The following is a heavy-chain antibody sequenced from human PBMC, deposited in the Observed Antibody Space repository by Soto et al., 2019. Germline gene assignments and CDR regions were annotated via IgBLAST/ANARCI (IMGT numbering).Heavy chain of an antibody. CDR1: GGTFSSYA. V-gene: IGHV1-69*13. J-gene: IGHJ3*02. D-gene: IGHD1-7*01. CDR2: IIPIFGTA. CDR3: AIAPELRYSAAFYI. Sequence: SVKVSCKASGGTFSSYAISWVRHAPGQGLEWMGGIIPIFGTANYAQKFQGRVTITADESTSTAYMELSSLRSKDTAVYYCAIAPELRYSAAFYICGQGTMVTVSS.